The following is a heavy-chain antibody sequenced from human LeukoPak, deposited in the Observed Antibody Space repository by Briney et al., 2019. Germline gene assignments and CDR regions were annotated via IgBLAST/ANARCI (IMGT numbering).Heavy chain of an antibody. J-gene: IGHJ6*03. CDR2: ISAYNGNT. V-gene: IGHV1-18*04. CDR1: GYTFTSYG. D-gene: IGHD3-10*01. Sequence: SSVKLSCKASGYTFTSYGISWVRQSPGQGLEWMGWISAYNGNTKYAQKLQRRVTMTTDTSPSTAYMELRSLRSDDTAVYYCARDYGTYYYGSRSYPRMDVWGKGTTVTVSS. CDR3: ARDYGTYYYGSRSYPRMDV.